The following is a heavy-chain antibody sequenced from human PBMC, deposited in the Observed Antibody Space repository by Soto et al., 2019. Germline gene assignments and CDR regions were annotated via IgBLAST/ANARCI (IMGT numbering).Heavy chain of an antibody. CDR1: GGSISSGGYY. J-gene: IGHJ4*02. CDR2: IYYSGST. CDR3: ARSGAGTTTTDY. V-gene: IGHV4-31*03. Sequence: QVQLQESGPGLVKPSQTLSLTCTVSGGSISSGGYYWSWIRQRPGKGLEWIGYIYYSGSTYYNPSLKSRVTISVDTSKNQFSLKLSSVTAADTAVYYCARSGAGTTTTDYWGQGTLVTVSS. D-gene: IGHD6-19*01.